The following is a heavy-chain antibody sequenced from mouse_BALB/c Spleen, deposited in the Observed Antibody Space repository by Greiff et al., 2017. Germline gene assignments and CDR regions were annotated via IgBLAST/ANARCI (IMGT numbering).Heavy chain of an antibody. CDR2: INPSSGYT. J-gene: IGHJ4*01. V-gene: IGHV1-4*02. D-gene: IGHD1-1*01. CDR3: ARGITTAPYYAMDY. Sequence: QVTLKESAAELARPGASVKMSCKASGYTFTSYTMHWVKQRPGQGLEWIGYINPSSGYTEYNQKFKDKTTLTADKSSSTAYMQLSSLTSEDSAVYYCARGITTAPYYAMDYWGQGTSVTVSS. CDR1: GYTFTSYT.